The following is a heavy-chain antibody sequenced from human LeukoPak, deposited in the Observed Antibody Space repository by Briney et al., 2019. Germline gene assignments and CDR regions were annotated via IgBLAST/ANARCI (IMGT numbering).Heavy chain of an antibody. V-gene: IGHV3-23*01. CDR1: GFTFRSYA. CDR3: AKDRTVGASYRYFDL. CDR2: ISSSGSGGNT. D-gene: IGHD1-26*01. J-gene: IGHJ2*01. Sequence: GGSLRLSCAASGFTFRSYAMSWARQAPGKGLEWVSGISSSGSGGNTYYADSVKGRFTISRDSSKNTLFLHMNTLRAEDTAIYYCAKDRTVGASYRYFDLWGRGTLVTVSS.